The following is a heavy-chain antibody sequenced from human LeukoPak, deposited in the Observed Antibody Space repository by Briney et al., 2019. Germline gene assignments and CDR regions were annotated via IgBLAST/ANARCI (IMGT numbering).Heavy chain of an antibody. CDR2: IYHSGST. CDR3: ARDRYYDSSYAFDI. Sequence: PSGTLSLTCAVSGGSISSSNWWSWVRQPPGKGLEWIGEIYHSGSTNYNPSLKSRVTISVDKSKNQFSLKLSSVTAADTAVYYCARDRYYDSSYAFDIWGQGTMVTVSS. J-gene: IGHJ3*02. V-gene: IGHV4-4*02. D-gene: IGHD3-22*01. CDR1: GGSISSSNW.